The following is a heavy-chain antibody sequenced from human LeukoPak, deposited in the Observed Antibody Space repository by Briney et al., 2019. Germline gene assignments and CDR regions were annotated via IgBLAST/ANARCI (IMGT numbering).Heavy chain of an antibody. Sequence: GGSLRLSCTTSGLRFSGYGFHWVRQAPGKGLQWVSFIQFDGSKKYYGDSVRGRFTISRENSRNTVFLQMSSLRREDTAIYYCAKELMYYGSGSELDSWGEGTLVTVSS. D-gene: IGHD3-10*01. CDR2: IQFDGSKK. CDR3: AKELMYYGSGSELDS. V-gene: IGHV3-30*02. CDR1: GLRFSGYG. J-gene: IGHJ4*02.